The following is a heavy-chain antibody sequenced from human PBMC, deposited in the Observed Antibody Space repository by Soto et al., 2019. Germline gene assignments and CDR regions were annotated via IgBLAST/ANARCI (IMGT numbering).Heavy chain of an antibody. CDR1: GGSISSSSYY. CDR2: IYYSGST. CDR3: ARHLGYSYGPTDY. D-gene: IGHD5-18*01. J-gene: IGHJ4*02. Sequence: SETLSLTCIVSGGSISSSSYYWGWIRQPPGKGLEWIGSIYYSGSTYYNPSLKSRVTISVDTSKNQFSLKLSSVTAADTAVYYCARHLGYSYGPTDYWGQGTLVTVSS. V-gene: IGHV4-39*01.